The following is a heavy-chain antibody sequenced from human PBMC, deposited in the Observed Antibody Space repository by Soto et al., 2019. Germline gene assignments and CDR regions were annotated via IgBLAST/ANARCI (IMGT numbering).Heavy chain of an antibody. CDR3: ARRHEILTGSDSFDV. D-gene: IGHD3-9*01. Sequence: QVQLQESGPGLVKPSQTLSLTCTLSGGSISSEGYYWTWIRQHPGKGLEWIGDFYYSGTTSYNPSLKCRLTISVDASNNQFSLRLSSVPAAETAMYYCARRHEILTGSDSFDVWGRGTMVTVSS. CDR1: GGSISSEGYY. V-gene: IGHV4-31*03. J-gene: IGHJ3*01. CDR2: FYYSGTT.